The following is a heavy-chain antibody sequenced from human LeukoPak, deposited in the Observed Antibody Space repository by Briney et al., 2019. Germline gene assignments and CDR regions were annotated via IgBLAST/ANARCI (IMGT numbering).Heavy chain of an antibody. CDR3: AKQIFGVVIGPAFDY. CDR2: ISGSNTRT. J-gene: IGHJ4*02. CDR1: GFTLSSYA. V-gene: IGHV3-23*01. Sequence: PGGSLRLSCAASGFTLSSYAMSWVRQAPGKGLEWVSAISGSNTRTYYADSVKGRFTISRDNSKSILYLQMNSLRAEDTAVYYCAKQIFGVVIGPAFDYWGQGILVTVSS. D-gene: IGHD3-3*01.